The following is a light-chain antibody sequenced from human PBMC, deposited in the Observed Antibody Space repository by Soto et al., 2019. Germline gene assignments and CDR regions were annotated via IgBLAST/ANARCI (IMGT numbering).Light chain of an antibody. Sequence: ENVLTQSPGTLSLSPGEIATLSCRASQSIGRSYLAWYQQKPGHAPRLILYGTSSRATGITDRFSGSGSGTDFTLTISRLEPEDFAVYYCQQFGSSWLTFGQGTKVEIK. CDR2: GTS. J-gene: IGKJ1*01. CDR1: QSIGRSY. V-gene: IGKV3-20*01. CDR3: QQFGSSWLT.